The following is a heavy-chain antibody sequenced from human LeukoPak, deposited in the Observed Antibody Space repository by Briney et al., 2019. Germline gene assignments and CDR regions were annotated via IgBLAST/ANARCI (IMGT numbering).Heavy chain of an antibody. CDR1: GFTFHDYD. J-gene: IGHJ6*04. CDR3: AELGITMIGGV. Sequence: GGSLRLSCAASGFTFHDYDMHWVRQAPGKGLEWVSGITWNSGSMGYADSVKGRFTISRDNAKNSLYLQMNSLRAEDTAVYYCAELGITMIGGVWGKGTTVTISS. CDR2: ITWNSGSM. V-gene: IGHV3-9*01. D-gene: IGHD3-10*02.